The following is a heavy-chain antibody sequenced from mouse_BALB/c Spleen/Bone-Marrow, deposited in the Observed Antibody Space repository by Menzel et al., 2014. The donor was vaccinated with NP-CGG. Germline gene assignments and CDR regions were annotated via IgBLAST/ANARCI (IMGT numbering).Heavy chain of an antibody. Sequence: VQLQQSGAELAGPGASVKLSCKASGYTFTSYWMQWVKQRPGQGLEWIGAIYPGDGDTGYTQKFKGKATLTADKSSTTAYMQLSSLTSEDSAVYYCARNFPFDYWGQGTTLTVSS. CDR1: GYTFTSYW. V-gene: IGHV1-87*01. J-gene: IGHJ2*01. CDR2: IYPGDGDT. CDR3: ARNFPFDY.